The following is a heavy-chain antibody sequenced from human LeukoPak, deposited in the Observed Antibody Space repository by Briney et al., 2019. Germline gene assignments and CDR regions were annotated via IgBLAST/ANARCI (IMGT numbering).Heavy chain of an antibody. CDR2: IYYSGST. CDR3: ATRPARGSGPYYPYFDY. V-gene: IGHV4-59*01. J-gene: IGHJ4*02. Sequence: SETLSLTCTVSGGSISSSYWSWIRQPPGKGLEWIGYIYYSGSTNYNPSLKSRVTISVDTSKTQFSLKLTSVTAADTAVYYCATRPARGSGPYYPYFDYWGQGTLVTVPS. CDR1: GGSISSSY. D-gene: IGHD3-22*01.